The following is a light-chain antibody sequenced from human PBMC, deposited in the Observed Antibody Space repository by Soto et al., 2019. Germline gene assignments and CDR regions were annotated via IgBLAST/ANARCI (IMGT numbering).Light chain of an antibody. CDR2: AAS. CDR1: QGIKSW. Sequence: DIQLTQSPSSVSASVGDRVTITCRASQGIKSWLAWYQQKPGKVPRLLILAASTLQSGVPSRFSGGGSGTEFTLTINGLQTEDFAMYYCQQANSFPISFGGGTRVEIK. J-gene: IGKJ4*01. CDR3: QQANSFPIS. V-gene: IGKV1-12*01.